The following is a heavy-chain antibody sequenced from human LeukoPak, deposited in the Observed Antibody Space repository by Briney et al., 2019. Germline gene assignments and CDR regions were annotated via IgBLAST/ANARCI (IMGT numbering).Heavy chain of an antibody. CDR2: IIAYNGNQ. Sequence: GASVKVSCKAPGSPFTSYGISGARQAPGQGLEWMGWIIAYNGNQNYPQKPQGRVAMTTDTATSTAYMELSSLRSEDTAVYYCARDDYGDYGWFDPWGQGTLVTVSS. D-gene: IGHD4-17*01. CDR1: GSPFTSYG. J-gene: IGHJ5*02. CDR3: ARDDYGDYGWFDP. V-gene: IGHV1-18*01.